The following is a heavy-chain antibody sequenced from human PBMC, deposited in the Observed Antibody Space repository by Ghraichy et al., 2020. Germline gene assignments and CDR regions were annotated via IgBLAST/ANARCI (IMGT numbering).Heavy chain of an antibody. D-gene: IGHD3-22*01. V-gene: IGHV3-23*01. J-gene: IGHJ5*02. Sequence: GGSLRLSCAASGFTFSSYAMSWVRQAPGKGLEWVSAISGSGGSTYYADSVKGRFTISRDNSKNTLYLQMNSLRAEDTAVYYCAKLAARIVVAPHWFDPWGQGTLVTVFS. CDR2: ISGSGGST. CDR3: AKLAARIVVAPHWFDP. CDR1: GFTFSSYA.